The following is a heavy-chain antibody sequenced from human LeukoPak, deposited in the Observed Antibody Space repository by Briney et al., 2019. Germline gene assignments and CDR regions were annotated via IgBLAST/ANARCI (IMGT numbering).Heavy chain of an antibody. CDR2: IYYSGST. CDR3: ARVGPSTMTPHRVFWFDP. J-gene: IGHJ5*02. CDR1: GGSISSYY. V-gene: IGHV4-59*01. Sequence: SETLSLTCTVSGGSISSYYWSWIRQPPGKGLEWIGYIYYSGSTNYNPSLKSRVTISVDTSKNQFSLKLSSVTAADTAVYYCARVGPSTMTPHRVFWFDPWGQGTLVTVSS. D-gene: IGHD4-17*01.